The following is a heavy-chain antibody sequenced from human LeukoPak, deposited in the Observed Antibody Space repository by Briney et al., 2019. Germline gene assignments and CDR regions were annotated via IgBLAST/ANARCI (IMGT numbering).Heavy chain of an antibody. J-gene: IGHJ4*02. CDR2: ISSSSSTI. D-gene: IGHD3-10*01. V-gene: IGHV3-48*02. CDR1: GFTFSSYS. Sequence: GGSLRLSCAASGFTFSSYSMNWVRQAPGKGLEWVSYISSSSSTIYYADSVKGRFTISRDNAKNSLYLQMNSLRDEDTAVYYCARDGMVRGVIIWDAFDIWGQGTLVTVSS. CDR3: ARDGMVRGVIIWDAFDI.